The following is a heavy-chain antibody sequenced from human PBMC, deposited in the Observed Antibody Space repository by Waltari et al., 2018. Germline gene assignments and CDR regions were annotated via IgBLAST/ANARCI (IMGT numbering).Heavy chain of an antibody. CDR2: IIPSFGTA. D-gene: IGHD6-13*01. Sequence: QVQLVQSGAEVKKPGSSVKVSCKASGGTFSSYAISWVRQAPGQGLEWMGGIIPSFGTANYAQKFQGRVTMTTDESTSTAYMELSSLRSEDTAVYYCARVPPMEQQLVSYKYYYGMDVWGQGTTVTVSS. J-gene: IGHJ6*02. CDR1: GGTFSSYA. V-gene: IGHV1-69*05. CDR3: ARVPPMEQQLVSYKYYYGMDV.